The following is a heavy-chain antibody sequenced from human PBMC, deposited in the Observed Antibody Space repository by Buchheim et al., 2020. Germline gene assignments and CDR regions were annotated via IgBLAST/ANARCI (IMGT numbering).Heavy chain of an antibody. CDR2: IKQDGSEK. V-gene: IGHV3-7*03. CDR3: ARDLVVTIFGVVTHYPDY. J-gene: IGHJ4*02. Sequence: EVQLVESGGAVVQPGGSLRLSCVGSGFTFSSYWMTWVRQAPGKGLEWVANIKQDGSEKYYVDSVKGRFTISRDTAKNSLYLQMNSLRAEDTAVYYCARDLVVTIFGVVTHYPDYWGQGTL. D-gene: IGHD3-3*01. CDR1: GFTFSSYW.